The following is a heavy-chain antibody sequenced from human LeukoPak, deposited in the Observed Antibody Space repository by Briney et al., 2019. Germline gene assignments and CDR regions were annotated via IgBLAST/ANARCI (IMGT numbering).Heavy chain of an antibody. CDR3: AREGSGYPY. Sequence: ASVKVSCKASGYSFTGYYMHWVRQAPGQGLEWMGWINPNSGGTNYAQKFQGRVTMTRDTSISTAYMEVSRLASDDTAVFYCAREGSGYPYWGQGTLVTVSS. CDR2: INPNSGGT. J-gene: IGHJ4*02. CDR1: GYSFTGYY. D-gene: IGHD5-12*01. V-gene: IGHV1-2*02.